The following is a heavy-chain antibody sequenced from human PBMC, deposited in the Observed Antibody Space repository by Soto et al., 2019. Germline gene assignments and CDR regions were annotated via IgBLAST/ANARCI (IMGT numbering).Heavy chain of an antibody. Sequence: ASVKVSCKASGYTFTSYAMHWVRQAPGQRLEWIGWINAGNGNTKYSQKFQGRVTITRDTSTSTAYMELSSLRSEDTAVYYCAAVGSTRAGYYWGQGTLVTVSS. V-gene: IGHV1-3*01. J-gene: IGHJ4*02. CDR2: INAGNGNT. CDR3: AAVGSTRAGYY. D-gene: IGHD3-10*01. CDR1: GYTFTSYA.